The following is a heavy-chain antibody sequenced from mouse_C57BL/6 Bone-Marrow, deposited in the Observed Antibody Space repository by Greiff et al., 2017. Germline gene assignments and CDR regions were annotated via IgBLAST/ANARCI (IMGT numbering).Heavy chain of an antibody. D-gene: IGHD1-1*01. CDR2: ISSGGSYT. CDR1: GFTFSSYG. Sequence: DVMLVESGGDLVKPGGSLKLSCAASGFTFSSYGMSWVRQTPDKRLEWVATISSGGSYTYYPDSVKGRFTISRDNAKNTLYLQMSSLKSEDTAMYYCARPYYGSSPFAYWGQGTLVTVSA. J-gene: IGHJ3*01. V-gene: IGHV5-6*02. CDR3: ARPYYGSSPFAY.